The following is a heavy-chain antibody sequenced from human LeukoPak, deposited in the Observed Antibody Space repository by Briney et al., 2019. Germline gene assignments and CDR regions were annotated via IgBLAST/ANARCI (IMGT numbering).Heavy chain of an antibody. Sequence: SETLSHTCAVYGGSFSGYYWSWIRQPPGKGLEWIGEINHSGSTNYNPSLKSRVTISVDTSKNQFSLKLSSVTAADTAVYYCARGRYCSSTSCYRQRTYYFDYWGQGTLVTVSS. J-gene: IGHJ4*02. V-gene: IGHV4-34*01. D-gene: IGHD2-2*01. CDR2: INHSGST. CDR3: ARGRYCSSTSCYRQRTYYFDY. CDR1: GGSFSGYY.